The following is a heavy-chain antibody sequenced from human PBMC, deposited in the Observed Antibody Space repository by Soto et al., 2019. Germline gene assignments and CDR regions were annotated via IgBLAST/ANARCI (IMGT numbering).Heavy chain of an antibody. V-gene: IGHV3-21*01. Sequence: GGSLRLSCAASGFTFSSYSMNWVRQAPGKGLEWVSSISSSSSYIYYADSVKGRFTISRDNAKNSLYLQMNSLRAEDTAVYYCARGGGGYIAAADTPPYYYYYMDVWGKGTTVTVSS. CDR2: ISSSSSYI. CDR1: GFTFSSYS. D-gene: IGHD6-13*01. J-gene: IGHJ6*03. CDR3: ARGGGGYIAAADTPPYYYYYMDV.